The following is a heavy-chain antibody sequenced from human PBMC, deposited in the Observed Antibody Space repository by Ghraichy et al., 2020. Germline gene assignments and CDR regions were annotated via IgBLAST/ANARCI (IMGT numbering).Heavy chain of an antibody. J-gene: IGHJ6*03. CDR2: IYYSGST. V-gene: IGHV4-59*01. CDR1: GGSISSYS. D-gene: IGHD5-18*01. Sequence: SETLSLTCTVSGGSISSYSLSWIRQPPGKGLEWIGYIYYSGSTNYNPSLKSRVTISVDTSKNQFSLKLSSVTAADTAVYYCARGDPGQQNAPLVYMYFWCNGTPVIFSS. CDR3: ARGDPGQQNAPLVYMYF.